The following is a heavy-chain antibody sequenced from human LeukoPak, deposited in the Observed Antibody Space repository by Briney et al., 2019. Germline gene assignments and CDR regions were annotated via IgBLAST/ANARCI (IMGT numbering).Heavy chain of an antibody. J-gene: IGHJ4*02. V-gene: IGHV4-34*01. CDR3: ARVFRRGVVADY. CDR2: INHSGST. D-gene: IGHD3-3*01. CDR1: GGSFSGYY. Sequence: SETLSLTCAVYGGSFSGYYWSWIRQPPGKGLEWIGEINHSGSTNYNPSLKSRVTISVDTSKNQFSLKLSSVTAADTAVYYCARVFRRGVVADYWGQGTLVTVSS.